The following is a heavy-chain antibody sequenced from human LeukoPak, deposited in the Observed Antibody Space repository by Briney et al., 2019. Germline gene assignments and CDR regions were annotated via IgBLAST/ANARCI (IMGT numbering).Heavy chain of an antibody. D-gene: IGHD4-17*01. V-gene: IGHV3-9*01. CDR3: AKSRYGDYGFDY. J-gene: IGHJ4*02. CDR1: GFTFDDYA. CDR2: ISWNSGSI. Sequence: PGGSLRLSCAASGFTFDDYAMHWVRQAPGKGLEWVPGISWNSGSIGYADSVKGRFTISRDNAKNSLYLQMNSLRAEDTALYYCAKSRYGDYGFDYWGQGTLVTVSS.